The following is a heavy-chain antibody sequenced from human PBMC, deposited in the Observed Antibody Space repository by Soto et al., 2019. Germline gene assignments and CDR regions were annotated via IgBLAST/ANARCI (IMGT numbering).Heavy chain of an antibody. CDR2: IDPSDSYT. V-gene: IGHV5-10-1*01. J-gene: IGHJ6*02. D-gene: IGHD3-22*01. CDR1: GYSFTSYW. Sequence: PGESLKISYKGSGYSFTSYWISWVRQMPGKGLEWMGRIDPSDSYTNYSPSFQGHVTISADKSISTAYLQWSSLKASDTAMYYCARSPITMIVVVTSDHYYYGMDVWGQGTTVTVSS. CDR3: ARSPITMIVVVTSDHYYYGMDV.